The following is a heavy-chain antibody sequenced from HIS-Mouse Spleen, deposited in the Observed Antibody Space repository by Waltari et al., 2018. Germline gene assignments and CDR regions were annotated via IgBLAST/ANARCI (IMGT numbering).Heavy chain of an antibody. D-gene: IGHD3-3*01. CDR3: ARSPYYDFWSGYSDNWFDP. V-gene: IGHV4-31*03. J-gene: IGHJ5*02. CDR2: IYYSGST. CDR1: GGSISSRVYY. Sequence: QVQLQESGPGLAKPSQTLSLTCTVSGGSISSRVYYWSWLRQPPRRGLEWIGYIYYSGSTYYNPSLKSRVTISVDTSKNQFSLKLSSVTAADTAVYYCARSPYYDFWSGYSDNWFDPWGQGTLVTVSS.